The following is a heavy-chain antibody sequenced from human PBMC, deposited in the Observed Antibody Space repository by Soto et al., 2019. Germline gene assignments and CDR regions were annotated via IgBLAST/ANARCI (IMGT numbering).Heavy chain of an antibody. V-gene: IGHV3-23*01. J-gene: IGHJ6*02. CDR1: GFTFSTYV. Sequence: GSLRLSCAASGFTFSTYVVSWVRQAPGKGLEWVTSISGSGGGTWYTESVKGRFTISRDNSKNTLYLQMNGLRTEDTALYYCAKDMVGSYSYYYYGMDVWGQGTTVTVS. D-gene: IGHD1-26*01. CDR2: ISGSGGGT. CDR3: AKDMVGSYSYYYYGMDV.